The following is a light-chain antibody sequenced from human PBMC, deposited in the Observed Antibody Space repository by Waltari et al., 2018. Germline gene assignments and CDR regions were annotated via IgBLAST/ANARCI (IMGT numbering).Light chain of an antibody. V-gene: IGLV4-69*01. J-gene: IGLJ3*02. Sequence: QLVLTQSPSATASLGASVKLTCTLSSGHSSNVIAWLQQQPEKGPRSWKKFNSDGRHNTGERILDRFSGSSAGTERYLTISSLQSEDEADYYCQTGGHGTWVFGGGTKLTI. CDR2: FNSDGRH. CDR1: SGHSSNV. CDR3: QTGGHGTWV.